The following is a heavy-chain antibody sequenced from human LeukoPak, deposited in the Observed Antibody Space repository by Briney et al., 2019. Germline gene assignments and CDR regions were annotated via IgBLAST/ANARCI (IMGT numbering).Heavy chain of an antibody. CDR2: IIPIFGTA. J-gene: IGHJ4*02. CDR1: GGTFSSYA. Sequence: VKVSCKASGGTFSSYAISWVRQAPGQGLEWMGGIIPIFGTANYAQKFQGRVTITADKSTSTAYMELSSLRSEDTAVYYCARAGAVAGMVDCWGQGTLVTVSS. V-gene: IGHV1-69*06. D-gene: IGHD6-19*01. CDR3: ARAGAVAGMVDC.